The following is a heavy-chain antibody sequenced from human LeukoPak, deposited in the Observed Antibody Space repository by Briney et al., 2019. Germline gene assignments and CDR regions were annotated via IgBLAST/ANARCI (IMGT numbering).Heavy chain of an antibody. CDR1: GFTFSSYA. D-gene: IGHD1-26*01. CDR2: ISGSGGST. Sequence: GGSLRLSCAASGFTFSSYAMSWVRQAPGKGLEWVSAISGSGGSTYYADSVKGRFTISRDNSKNTLYLQMNSLRAEDTAVYYCAKDRGQYSGSYEDYWGQGTLVTVFS. J-gene: IGHJ4*02. CDR3: AKDRGQYSGSYEDY. V-gene: IGHV3-23*01.